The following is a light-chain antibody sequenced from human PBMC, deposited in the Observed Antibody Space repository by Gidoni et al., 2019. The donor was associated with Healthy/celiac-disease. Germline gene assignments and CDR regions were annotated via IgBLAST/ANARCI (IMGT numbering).Light chain of an antibody. Sequence: VIGMTQSPSLLSASTGDRVTISCRMSQGISCYFAWYQHKPGKAPELLIYAASPLQSGVPSRFGGSGSGTDFTLTISCLQSEDFSTYCYQQYYSFPPTFGGGTKVEIK. V-gene: IGKV1D-8*01. CDR2: AAS. CDR3: QQYYSFPPT. CDR1: QGISCY. J-gene: IGKJ4*01.